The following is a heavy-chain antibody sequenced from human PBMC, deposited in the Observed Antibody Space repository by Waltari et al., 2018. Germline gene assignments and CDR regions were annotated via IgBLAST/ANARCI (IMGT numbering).Heavy chain of an antibody. CDR1: ESTFIDYF. CDR2: IDPEDGET. J-gene: IGHJ4*02. D-gene: IGHD3-10*01. CDR3: APLPGGSGQTFDY. V-gene: IGHV1-69-2*01. Sequence: EVQLVQSGAEVKKPGATVNISCTASESTFIDYFMHWVQQAPGKGLEWVGRIDPEDGETVYAEKFQGRVTITADTSTDTSYLELSSLRSDDTAVYYCAPLPGGSGQTFDYWGQGTLLTVSS.